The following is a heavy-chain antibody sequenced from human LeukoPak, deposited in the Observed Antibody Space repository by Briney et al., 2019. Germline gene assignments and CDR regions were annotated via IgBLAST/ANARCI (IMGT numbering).Heavy chain of an antibody. CDR1: GGTFSSYA. CDR2: IIPIFGTA. D-gene: IGHD3-3*01. V-gene: IGHV1-69*13. CDR3: ARGGLFAHPPDY. Sequence: GASVKVSCKASGGTFSSYAISWVRQAPGQGLEWMGGIIPIFGTANYAQKFQGRVTITADESTSTAYMELSSLRSEDTAVYYCARGGLFAHPPDYWGQGTLVTVSS. J-gene: IGHJ4*02.